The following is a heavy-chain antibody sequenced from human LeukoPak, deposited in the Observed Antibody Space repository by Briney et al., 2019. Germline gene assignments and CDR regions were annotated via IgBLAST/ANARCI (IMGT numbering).Heavy chain of an antibody. V-gene: IGHV3-66*01. CDR2: IYSGGST. Sequence: GGSLRLSCAASGFTVSSNYMSWVRQAPGKGLEWVSVIYSGGSTYYADAVKGRFTISRDNSKNTLYLQMNSLRAEDTAVYYCARRAFNSHDAFDIWGQGTMVTVSS. J-gene: IGHJ3*02. CDR3: ARRAFNSHDAFDI. CDR1: GFTVSSNY. D-gene: IGHD3-3*02.